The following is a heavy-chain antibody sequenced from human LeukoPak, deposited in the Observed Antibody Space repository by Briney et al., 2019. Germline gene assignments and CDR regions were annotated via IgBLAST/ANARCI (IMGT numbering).Heavy chain of an antibody. V-gene: IGHV4-34*01. CDR3: ARGGIAAAGTFMFDY. J-gene: IGHJ4*02. CDR1: GGSFSGYY. Sequence: PSGTLSLTCAVYGGSFSGYYWSWIRQPPGKGLEWIGEINHSGSTNYNPSLKSRVTISVDTSKNQFSLKLSSVTAADTAVYYCARGGIAAAGTFMFDYWGQGTLVTVSS. CDR2: INHSGST. D-gene: IGHD6-13*01.